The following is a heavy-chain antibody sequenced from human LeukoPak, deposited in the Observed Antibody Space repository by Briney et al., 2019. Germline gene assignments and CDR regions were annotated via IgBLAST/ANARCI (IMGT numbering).Heavy chain of an antibody. CDR2: IWSDGSKK. J-gene: IGHJ4*02. V-gene: IGHV3-33*01. Sequence: GGSLRLSCAGSGFTFTTSGMQWVRQAPGKGLEWVAVIWSDGSKKLYADSVKGRFTISRDNSRHTLYLQMNSLRAEDTAIYYCASGSDSSGYYFYWGQGTLVTVSS. CDR3: ASGSDSSGYYFY. CDR1: GFTFTTSG. D-gene: IGHD3-22*01.